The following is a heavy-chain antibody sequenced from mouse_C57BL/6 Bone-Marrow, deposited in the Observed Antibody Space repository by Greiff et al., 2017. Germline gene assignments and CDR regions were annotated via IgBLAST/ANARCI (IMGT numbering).Heavy chain of an antibody. Sequence: QVTLTVSGPGILQPSQTLSLTCSFSGFSLSTFGMGVGWIRQPSGKGLEWLAHIWWDDDKYYNPALKSRLTISKDTSNNQVFLKIANVDTADTATNYCARREDGYHGGTGDYWGQGTTRTVAS. J-gene: IGHJ2*01. CDR1: GFSLSTFGMG. CDR2: IWWDDDK. D-gene: IGHD2-3*01. CDR3: ARREDGYHGGTGDY. V-gene: IGHV8-8*01.